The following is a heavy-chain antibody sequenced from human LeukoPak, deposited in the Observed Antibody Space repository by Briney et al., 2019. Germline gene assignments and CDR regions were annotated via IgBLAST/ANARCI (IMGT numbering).Heavy chain of an antibody. CDR3: AKGPLRGTAAAIDY. Sequence: GASVKVSCKASGYTFTSYGISWVRQAPGKGLEWVAVISYDGRNKHYPDSVKGRLTISRDISTDTLWLQMDSLRTEDTAVYYCAKGPLRGTAAAIDYWGQGTLVTVSS. CDR2: ISYDGRNK. J-gene: IGHJ4*02. CDR1: GYTFTSYG. D-gene: IGHD2-2*01. V-gene: IGHV3-30*18.